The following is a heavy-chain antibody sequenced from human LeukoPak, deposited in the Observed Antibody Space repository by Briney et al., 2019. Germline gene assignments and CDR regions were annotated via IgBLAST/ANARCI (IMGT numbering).Heavy chain of an antibody. J-gene: IGHJ4*02. CDR1: GGSVSSGSYY. V-gene: IGHV4-61*01. D-gene: IGHD3-9*01. CDR3: ARVGYDILTGYYRYYFDY. Sequence: SETLSLTCTVSGGSVSSGSYYWSWIRQRPGRGLEWIGDIYYSGSTNYNPSLKSRVTISVDTSKNQFSLKLSSVTAADTAVYYCARVGYDILTGYYRYYFDYWGQGTLVTVSS. CDR2: IYYSGST.